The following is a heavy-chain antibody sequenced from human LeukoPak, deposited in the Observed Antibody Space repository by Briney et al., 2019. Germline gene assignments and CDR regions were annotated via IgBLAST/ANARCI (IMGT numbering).Heavy chain of an antibody. CDR1: GYTFTSYD. V-gene: IGHV1-8*01. CDR2: MNPNSGNT. D-gene: IGHD3-9*01. J-gene: IGHJ4*02. Sequence: ASVKVSCKASGYTFTSYDINWVRQATGQGLEWMGWMNPNSGNTGYAQKFQGRVTMTRNTSISTAYMELSSLRSEDTAVYYCAKGQPGLRYFDWFTSSGHSDYWGQGTLVTVSS. CDR3: AKGQPGLRYFDWFTSSGHSDY.